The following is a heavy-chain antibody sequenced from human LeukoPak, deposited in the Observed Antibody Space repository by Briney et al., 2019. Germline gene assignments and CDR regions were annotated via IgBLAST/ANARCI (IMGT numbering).Heavy chain of an antibody. V-gene: IGHV4-4*07. Sequence: SSETLSLTCTVSGGSISSYYWSWIRQPAGKGLEWIGRIYTSGSTNYNPSLKSRVTMSVDTSKNQFSLKLSSVTAADTAVYYCAREGDSSGPGAFDIWGQGTMVTVSS. CDR3: AREGDSSGPGAFDI. D-gene: IGHD3-22*01. J-gene: IGHJ3*02. CDR1: GGSISSYY. CDR2: IYTSGST.